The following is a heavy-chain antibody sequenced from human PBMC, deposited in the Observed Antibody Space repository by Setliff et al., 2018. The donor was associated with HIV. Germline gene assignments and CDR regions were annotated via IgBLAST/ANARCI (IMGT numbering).Heavy chain of an antibody. Sequence: PSETLSLTCAVYGGSFRSYYWNWIRQSPGKGLEWIGEIDRSGSTYYYNPSLKSRVTMSVDTSKNQFSMKLSSVTAADTAVYYCARPEQANDWGYYFDSWGQGTLVTVSS. CDR1: GGSFRSYY. CDR3: ARPEQANDWGYYFDS. V-gene: IGHV4-34*01. CDR2: IDRSGSTY. J-gene: IGHJ4*02. D-gene: IGHD7-27*01.